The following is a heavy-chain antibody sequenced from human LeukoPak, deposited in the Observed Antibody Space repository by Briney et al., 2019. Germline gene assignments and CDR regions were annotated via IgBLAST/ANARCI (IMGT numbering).Heavy chain of an antibody. CDR1: GGSITASY. V-gene: IGHV4-59*01. J-gene: IGHJ4*02. CDR2: ISNSGST. D-gene: IGHD2-2*03. Sequence: PSETLSLTCTASGGSITASYWTWVRQPPGKGLEYIGYISNSGSTNYNPSLKSRVTVSVDTAKNHLSVNLTSVTDADTAVYYCARDKHLGFSSGTKYYPYYFDSWGQGIQVTVSS. CDR3: ARDKHLGFSSGTKYYPYYFDS.